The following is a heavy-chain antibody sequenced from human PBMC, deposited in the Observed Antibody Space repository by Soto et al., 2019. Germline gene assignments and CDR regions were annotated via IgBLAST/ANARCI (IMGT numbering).Heavy chain of an antibody. CDR2: IYYSGST. Sequence: PSETLSLTCTVSGGSISSYYWSWIRQPPGKGLEWIGYIYYSGSTNYNPSLKSRVTISVDTSKNQFSLKLSSVTAADTAVYYCARIIMITIGGVIDYYMDVWGKGTTVTVSS. D-gene: IGHD3-16*02. V-gene: IGHV4-59*08. CDR3: ARIIMITIGGVIDYYMDV. CDR1: GGSISSYY. J-gene: IGHJ6*03.